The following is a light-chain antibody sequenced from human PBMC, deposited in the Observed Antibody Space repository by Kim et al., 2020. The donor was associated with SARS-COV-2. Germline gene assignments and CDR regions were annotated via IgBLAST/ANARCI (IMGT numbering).Light chain of an antibody. CDR1: QSVGTY. CDR2: DAS. J-gene: IGKJ5*01. Sequence: PGERATRSCRASQSVGTYLAWYQQKPGQAPRLLIYDASKRATGIPARFRGSGSGTDFTLTIGTLEPEDSAVYYCQQRGNFGQGTRLEIK. CDR3: QQRGN. V-gene: IGKV3-11*01.